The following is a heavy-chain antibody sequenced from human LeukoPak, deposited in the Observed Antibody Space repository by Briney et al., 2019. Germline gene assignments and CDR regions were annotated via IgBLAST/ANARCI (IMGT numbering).Heavy chain of an antibody. CDR1: GFSFGNYA. CDR3: VKDPRDTYGTNWFDP. D-gene: IGHD1-1*01. J-gene: IGHJ5*02. CDR2: ISGNGGAT. Sequence: PGGSLRLSCVASGFSFGNYAMRWVRQAPGKGLEWVSQISGNGGATLYTSSARDRFTISRDNSKNTLYLQMTSLRAEDTAIYYCVKDPRDTYGTNWFDPWGQGTRLTVSS. V-gene: IGHV3-23*01.